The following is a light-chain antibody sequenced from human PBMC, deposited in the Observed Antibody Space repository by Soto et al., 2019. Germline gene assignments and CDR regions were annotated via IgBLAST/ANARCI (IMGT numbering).Light chain of an antibody. Sequence: EIVLTQSPGTLSLSPGERATLSCRASQSVSSSYLAWYQKKPGQAPRLLIYGASSRTTGIQDRFSGSGSGTDFTLTISRLQPEDFAVYYCQQYGSSPRTFGQGIKVEIK. V-gene: IGKV3-20*01. CDR3: QQYGSSPRT. CDR2: GAS. J-gene: IGKJ1*01. CDR1: QSVSSSY.